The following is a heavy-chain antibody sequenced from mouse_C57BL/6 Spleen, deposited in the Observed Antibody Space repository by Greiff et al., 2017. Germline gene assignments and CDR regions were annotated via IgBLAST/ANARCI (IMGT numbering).Heavy chain of an antibody. CDR1: GYSITSGYY. V-gene: IGHV3-6*01. Sequence: VQLQQSGPGLVKPSQSLSLTCSVTGYSITSGYYWNWIRQFPGNKLEWMGYISYDGSNNYNPSLKNRISITRDTSKNQFFLKLNSVTTEDTATYYCARRDYDYPFAYWGQGTLVTVSA. CDR2: ISYDGSN. J-gene: IGHJ3*01. D-gene: IGHD2-4*01. CDR3: ARRDYDYPFAY.